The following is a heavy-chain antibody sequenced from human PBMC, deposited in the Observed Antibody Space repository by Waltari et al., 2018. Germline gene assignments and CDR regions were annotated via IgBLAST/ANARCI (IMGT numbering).Heavy chain of an antibody. CDR3: ARGGSYYSRSRRESAVDY. V-gene: IGHV4-38-2*01. CDR1: GYSISSGYY. J-gene: IGHJ4*02. D-gene: IGHD1-26*01. CDR2: IYHSGST. Sequence: QVQLQESGPGLVKPSETLSLTCAVSGYSISSGYYWGWIPPPPGKGLEWIGSIYHSGSTYYNPSLKSRVTISVDTSKNQFSLKLSSVTAADTAVYYCARGGSYYSRSRRESAVDYWGQGTLVTVSS.